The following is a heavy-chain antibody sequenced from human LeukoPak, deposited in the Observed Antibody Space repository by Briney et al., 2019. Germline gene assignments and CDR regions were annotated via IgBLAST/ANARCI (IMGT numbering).Heavy chain of an antibody. CDR1: GGSISSGSYY. V-gene: IGHV4-61*10. CDR3: ARGDYDFWSGYSPFDY. D-gene: IGHD3-3*01. J-gene: IGHJ4*02. Sequence: PSETLSLTCTVSGGSISSGSYYWSWIRQPAGKGLEWIGYIYYSGSTNYNPSLKSRVTISVDTSKNQFSLKLSSVTAADTAVYYCARGDYDFWSGYSPFDYWGQGTLVTVSS. CDR2: IYYSGST.